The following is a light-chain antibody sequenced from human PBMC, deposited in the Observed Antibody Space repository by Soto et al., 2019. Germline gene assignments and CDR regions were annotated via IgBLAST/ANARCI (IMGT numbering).Light chain of an antibody. CDR1: QSIGSY. CDR2: GAS. J-gene: IGKJ4*01. Sequence: EIVLTQSPATLSLSLGERATLSCRASQSIGSYLAWYQHKLGQPPRLLIYGASSRATGIPDRFSGSGSGTDFTLTISSLQSEDFAVYYCQNYNNWLGTCGGGNKGDIK. V-gene: IGKV3D-15*01. CDR3: QNYNNWLGT.